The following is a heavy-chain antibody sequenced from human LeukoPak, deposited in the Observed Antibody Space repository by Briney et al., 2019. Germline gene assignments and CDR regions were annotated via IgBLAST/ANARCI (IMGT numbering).Heavy chain of an antibody. CDR1: GYTFTGYY. V-gene: IGHV1-2*02. Sequence: GASVKVSCKASGYTFTGYYMHWVRQAPGQGLEWMGWINPNSGGTNYAQKFQGRVTMTRDTSISTAYMELSRLRSDDTAVYYCARELSSLSGDYVWGSYRYIGVSEGENWFDPWGQGTLVTVSS. D-gene: IGHD3-16*02. J-gene: IGHJ5*02. CDR2: INPNSGGT. CDR3: ARELSSLSGDYVWGSYRYIGVSEGENWFDP.